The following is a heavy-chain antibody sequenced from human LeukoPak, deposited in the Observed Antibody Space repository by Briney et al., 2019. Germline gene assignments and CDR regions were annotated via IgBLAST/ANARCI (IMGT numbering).Heavy chain of an antibody. CDR1: GYTFTGYY. D-gene: IGHD3-22*01. Sequence: GASVKVSCKASGYTFTGYYMHWVRQAPGQGLEWMGWINPNSGGTNYAQKFQGRVTMTRDTSISTAYMELSRLRSDDTAVYYCARESLRRGSGYFVRYWGQGTLVTVSS. CDR3: ARESLRRGSGYFVRY. V-gene: IGHV1-2*02. CDR2: INPNSGGT. J-gene: IGHJ4*02.